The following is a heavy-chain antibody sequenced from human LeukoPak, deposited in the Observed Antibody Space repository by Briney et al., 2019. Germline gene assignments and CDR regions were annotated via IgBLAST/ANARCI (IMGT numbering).Heavy chain of an antibody. CDR3: AKRPPTRDYDRSGYYYFDY. D-gene: IGHD3-22*01. Sequence: PGGSLRLSCAASGFTFSSYAMSWVRQAPGKGLEWVSAIGGSGGSIYYADSVEGRFTISRDNSKNTLYLQMNSVRAEDTAVYYCAKRPPTRDYDRSGYYYFDYWGQGTLVTVSS. J-gene: IGHJ4*02. CDR2: IGGSGGSI. V-gene: IGHV3-23*01. CDR1: GFTFSSYA.